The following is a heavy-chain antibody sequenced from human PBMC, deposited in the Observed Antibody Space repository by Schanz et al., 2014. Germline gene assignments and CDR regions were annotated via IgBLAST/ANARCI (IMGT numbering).Heavy chain of an antibody. Sequence: QVQLVQSGAEVKKPGASVRVSCKASGGTFSSYSISWVRQAPGQGLEWMGRIIPILGIANYAQKFQGRVTVTSDTSTSTVYMELSGLRSEDTAVYYCAGAFDSSGYYFDYWGQGTLXTVSS. CDR3: AGAFDSSGYYFDY. D-gene: IGHD3-22*01. CDR2: IIPILGIA. CDR1: GGTFSSYS. J-gene: IGHJ4*02. V-gene: IGHV1-69*02.